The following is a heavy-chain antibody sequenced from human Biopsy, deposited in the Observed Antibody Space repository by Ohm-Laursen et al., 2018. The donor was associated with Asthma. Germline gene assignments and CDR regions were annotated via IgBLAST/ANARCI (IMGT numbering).Heavy chain of an antibody. CDR1: GGSVSSDKYY. CDR2: IFYSGAT. D-gene: IGHD5-12*01. J-gene: IGHJ4*02. CDR3: ARGTIVAVTDY. V-gene: IGHV4-61*01. Sequence: SGTLSLTCSVSGGSVSSDKYYWSWIRQPPGKGLEWIAYIFYSGATNYNPALKSRVAQSIDTSKSQFSLRLNSLSAADTAVYYCARGTIVAVTDYWGRGTLVTVSS.